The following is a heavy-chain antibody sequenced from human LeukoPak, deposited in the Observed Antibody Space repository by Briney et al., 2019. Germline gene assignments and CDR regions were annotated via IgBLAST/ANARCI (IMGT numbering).Heavy chain of an antibody. CDR3: ARDRLGNTMIRGVINPPPY. J-gene: IGHJ4*02. CDR2: ISSSGNTI. D-gene: IGHD3-10*01. Sequence: WGSLRLSCAASGFTFSDYYISWIRQVPGKGLEWISYISSSGNTIYYADSVEGRFTISRDNAKNSLFLQMNSLRADDTAVYYCARDRLGNTMIRGVINPPPYWGQGTLVTVSS. V-gene: IGHV3-11*01. CDR1: GFTFSDYY.